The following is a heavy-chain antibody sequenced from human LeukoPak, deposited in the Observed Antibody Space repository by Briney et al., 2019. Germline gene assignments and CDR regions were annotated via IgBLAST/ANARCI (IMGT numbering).Heavy chain of an antibody. D-gene: IGHD6-19*01. CDR1: GFTFSTYG. V-gene: IGHV3-23*01. CDR2: ISDSGGNT. J-gene: IGHJ4*02. Sequence: GGSLRLSCAASGFTFSTYGMSWVRQAPGKGLEWVSTISDSGGNTYNADSVKGRFTISRDNSKNTLYLQMNSLRAEDTAVYYCARTPDSSGWLPLFDYWGQGTLVTVSS. CDR3: ARTPDSSGWLPLFDY.